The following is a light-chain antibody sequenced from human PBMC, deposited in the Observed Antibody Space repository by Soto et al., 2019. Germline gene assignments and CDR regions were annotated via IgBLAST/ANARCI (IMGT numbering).Light chain of an antibody. CDR1: QTVAGN. V-gene: IGKV3-15*01. J-gene: IGKJ4*01. CDR2: GVS. CDR3: QQSNTWPPLT. Sequence: EIVMTQSPSTLSVSPGETATLSCRASQTVAGNLDWYQQKPGQPPRLLIYGVSTRPTGVPARFSGSGSETDFSLTISSLQIEDFAIYYCQQSNTWPPLTFGGGTKVEIK.